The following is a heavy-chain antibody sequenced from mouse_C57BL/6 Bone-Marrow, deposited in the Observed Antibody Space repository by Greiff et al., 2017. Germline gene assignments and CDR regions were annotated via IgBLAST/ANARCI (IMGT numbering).Heavy chain of an antibody. J-gene: IGHJ2*01. Sequence: QVQLKQSGAELARPGASVKLSCKASGYTFTSYGISWVKQRTGQGLEWIGEIYPSSGNTYYNEKFKGKATLTADKSSSTAYMELRSLTSEDSAVYFCARRGYYGSSYDYFDYWGQGTTLTVSS. CDR3: ARRGYYGSSYDYFDY. CDR2: IYPSSGNT. D-gene: IGHD1-1*01. V-gene: IGHV1-81*01. CDR1: GYTFTSYG.